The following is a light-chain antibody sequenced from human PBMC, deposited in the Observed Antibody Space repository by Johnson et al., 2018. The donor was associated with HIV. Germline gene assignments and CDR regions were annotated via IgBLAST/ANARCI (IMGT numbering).Light chain of an antibody. J-gene: IGLJ1*01. V-gene: IGLV1-51*01. Sequence: QSVLTQPPSVSAAPGQKVTISCSGSSSNIGNNYVSWYQQLPGTAPKVLIYDNNKRPSGIPDRFSGSKSDTSATLGITGLQTGDEADYYCGTWNSSLSAHDYVFGTGTKVTVL. CDR1: SSNIGNNY. CDR2: DNN. CDR3: GTWNSSLSAHDYV.